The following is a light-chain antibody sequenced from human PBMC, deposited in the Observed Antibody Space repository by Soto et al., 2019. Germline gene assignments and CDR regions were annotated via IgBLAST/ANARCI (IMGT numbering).Light chain of an antibody. CDR3: QQFANSWT. CDR1: HNIERW. CDR2: DAS. Sequence: IQMTQSPSTLSASVGDRVTITCRASHNIERWMAWYQQRPGKAPSLLIFDASTLHSGVPSRFSGSGSGTEFTLTISSLQPDDSATYYCQQFANSWTFGQGTKVDIK. V-gene: IGKV1-5*01. J-gene: IGKJ1*01.